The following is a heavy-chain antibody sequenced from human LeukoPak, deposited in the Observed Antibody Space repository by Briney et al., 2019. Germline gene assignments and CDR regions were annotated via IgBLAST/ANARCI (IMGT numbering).Heavy chain of an antibody. CDR1: GFSFSDYT. D-gene: IGHD4-11*01. CDR2: ISDGGANT. V-gene: IGHV3-30*01. CDR3: AREVNYYFYLDV. J-gene: IGHJ6*03. Sequence: GGSLRLSCAASGFSFSDYTFHWVREAPGNGLEWLVVISDGGANTYYANSVKGRFTVSRDNSKNTLYLQMTSLRAEDTAVYFCAREVNYYFYLDVWGTGTTVAVS.